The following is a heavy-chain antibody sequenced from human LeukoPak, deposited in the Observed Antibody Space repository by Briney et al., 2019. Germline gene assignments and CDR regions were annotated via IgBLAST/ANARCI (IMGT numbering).Heavy chain of an antibody. CDR2: IYGGGST. Sequence: GGSLRLSCAASGFSISSNYMAWVRQAPGKGLEWVAVIYGGGSTYYADSMKGRFTISRDTSKNTLYLQMNSLRAEDTAVYYCASGGPYSGTYSIAWWGQGTLVTVSS. CDR3: ASGGPYSGTYSIAW. D-gene: IGHD1-26*01. CDR1: GFSISSNY. J-gene: IGHJ4*02. V-gene: IGHV3-53*01.